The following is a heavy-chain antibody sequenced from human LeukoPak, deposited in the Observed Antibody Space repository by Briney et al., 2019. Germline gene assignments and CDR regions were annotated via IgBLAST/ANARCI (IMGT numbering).Heavy chain of an antibody. CDR1: GGSISSGGYS. V-gene: IGHV4-30-2*01. Sequence: PSQALSLTCAVSGGSISSGGYSWSRIRQPPGKGLEWIGYIYHSGSTYYNPSLKSRVTISVDRSKNQFSLKLSSVTAADTAVYYCARGGFTNWFDPWGQGTLVTVSS. J-gene: IGHJ5*02. D-gene: IGHD3-22*01. CDR2: IYHSGST. CDR3: ARGGFTNWFDP.